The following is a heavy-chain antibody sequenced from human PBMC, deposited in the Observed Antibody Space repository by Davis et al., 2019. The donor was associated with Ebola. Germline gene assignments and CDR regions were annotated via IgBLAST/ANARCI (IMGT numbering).Heavy chain of an antibody. J-gene: IGHJ5*02. D-gene: IGHD4-23*01. CDR3: ARSPLYGGNRYNWFDP. CDR1: GGSISSYY. Sequence: PSETLSLTCTVSGGSISSYYWSWIRQPPGKGLEWIGYIYHSGSTYYNPSLKSRVTISVDRSKNQFSLKLSSVTAADTAVYYCARSPLYGGNRYNWFDPWGQGTLVTVSS. V-gene: IGHV4-59*12. CDR2: IYHSGST.